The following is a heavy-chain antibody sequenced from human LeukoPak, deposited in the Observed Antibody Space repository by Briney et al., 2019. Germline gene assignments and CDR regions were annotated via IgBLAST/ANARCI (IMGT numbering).Heavy chain of an antibody. J-gene: IGHJ6*03. CDR2: IIPIFGTA. CDR1: GYTFTSYD. CDR3: ASLLGYCSSTSCYGYMDV. Sequence: ASVKVSCKASGYTFTSYDISWVRQAPGQGLEWMGGIIPIFGTANYAQKFQGRVTITADESTSTAYMELSSLRSEDTAVYYCASLLGYCSSTSCYGYMDVWGKGTTVTISS. D-gene: IGHD2-2*01. V-gene: IGHV1-69*13.